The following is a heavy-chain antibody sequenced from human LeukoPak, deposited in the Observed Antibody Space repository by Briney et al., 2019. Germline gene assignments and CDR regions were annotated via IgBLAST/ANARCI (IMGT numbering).Heavy chain of an antibody. CDR3: AKYGPQDSGSSHFDY. D-gene: IGHD1-26*01. CDR2: ISGSGGST. V-gene: IGHV3-23*01. Sequence: AGGSLRLSCAASGFTFSSYAMSWVRRAPGRGLEWVSAISGSGGSTYYADPVKGRFTISRDNSKNTLYLQMNSLRAEDTAIYYCAKYGPQDSGSSHFDYWGQGALVTVSS. CDR1: GFTFSSYA. J-gene: IGHJ4*02.